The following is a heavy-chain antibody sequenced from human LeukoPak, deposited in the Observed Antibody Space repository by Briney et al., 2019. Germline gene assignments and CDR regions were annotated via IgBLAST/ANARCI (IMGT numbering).Heavy chain of an antibody. J-gene: IGHJ6*02. Sequence: GESLKISCKGSGYSFTSYWIGWVRQMPGKGLEWMGIVYPGDSDTRYSPSFQGQVTISADKSISTAYLQWSSLKASDTAMYYCARQKPLYCSSTSCYEYGMDVWGQGTTVTVSS. CDR1: GYSFTSYW. D-gene: IGHD2-2*01. V-gene: IGHV5-51*01. CDR2: VYPGDSDT. CDR3: ARQKPLYCSSTSCYEYGMDV.